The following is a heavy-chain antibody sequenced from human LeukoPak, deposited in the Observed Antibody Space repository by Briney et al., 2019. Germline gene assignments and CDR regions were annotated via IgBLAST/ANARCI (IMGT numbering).Heavy chain of an antibody. V-gene: IGHV1-69*04. CDR1: GGTFSSYA. D-gene: IGHD6-19*01. CDR3: ARRSPPLHIAVAGTSDAFDI. CDR2: IIPILGIA. Sequence: SVKVSCKASGGTFSSYAISWVRQAPGQGLEWMGRIIPILGIANYAQKFQGRVTNTADKSTSTAYMELSSLRSEDTAVYYCARRSPPLHIAVAGTSDAFDIWGQGTMVTVSS. J-gene: IGHJ3*02.